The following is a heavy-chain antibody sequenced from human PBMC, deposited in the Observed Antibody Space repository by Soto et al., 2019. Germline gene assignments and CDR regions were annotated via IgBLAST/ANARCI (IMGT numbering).Heavy chain of an antibody. CDR2: MNPNSGNT. CDR1: GYTFTSYD. Sequence: QVQLVQSGAEVKKPGASVKVSCKASGYTFTSYDINWVRQATGQGLEWMGWMNPNSGNTGYAQKFKGRVTMTKNTSLSTAYMELSSLRSEDTAVYYSARDRFRQWLVTDYWGQGTLVTVSS. CDR3: ARDRFRQWLVTDY. V-gene: IGHV1-8*01. J-gene: IGHJ4*02. D-gene: IGHD6-19*01.